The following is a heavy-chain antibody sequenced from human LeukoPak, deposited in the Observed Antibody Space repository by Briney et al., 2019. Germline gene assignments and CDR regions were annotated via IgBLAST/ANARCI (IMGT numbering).Heavy chain of an antibody. J-gene: IGHJ5*02. CDR2: INTNNGNT. V-gene: IGHV1-18*01. Sequence: ASVRVSCKPSVYTFTSYDISWVRQAPGQGAEWLGWINTNNGNTHYAQSLQDRVTLTTDTSTSTAYMELRSLKSDDTAVYYCARGVSGVTPPWGQGTLVIVSS. D-gene: IGHD4-23*01. CDR1: VYTFTSYD. CDR3: ARGVSGVTPP.